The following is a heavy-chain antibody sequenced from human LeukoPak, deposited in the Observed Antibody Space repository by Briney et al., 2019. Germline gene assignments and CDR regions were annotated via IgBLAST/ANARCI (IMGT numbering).Heavy chain of an antibody. Sequence: PGGSLRLSCAASGFTFSSFPLSWVRQAPGKGLEWVTVISGSGDSTVYADSGKGRFTISRDNSKNTLYLQMSSLRAEETAIYYCAKPYCSSTSCYTRAFDIWGQGTMVTVSA. CDR3: AKPYCSSTSCYTRAFDI. J-gene: IGHJ3*02. V-gene: IGHV3-23*01. CDR1: GFTFSSFP. D-gene: IGHD2-2*02. CDR2: ISGSGDST.